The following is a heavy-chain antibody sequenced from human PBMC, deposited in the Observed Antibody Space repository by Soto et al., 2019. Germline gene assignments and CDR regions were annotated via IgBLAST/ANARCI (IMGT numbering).Heavy chain of an antibody. CDR3: ARDRKGDYDAFDI. V-gene: IGHV3-33*01. CDR2: IWYDGSNK. D-gene: IGHD4-17*01. CDR1: GFTFSSYG. J-gene: IGHJ3*02. Sequence: GGSLRLSCAASGFTFSSYGMHWVRQAPGKGPEWVAAIWYDGSNKYYADSVKGRFTTSRDNSKNTLYLQMNSLRAEDTAVYYCARDRKGDYDAFDIWGQGTMVTVSS.